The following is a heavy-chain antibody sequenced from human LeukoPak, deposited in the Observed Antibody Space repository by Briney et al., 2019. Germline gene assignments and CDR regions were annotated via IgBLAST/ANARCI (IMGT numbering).Heavy chain of an antibody. V-gene: IGHV3-23*01. D-gene: IGHD3-10*01. CDR2: ISGSGGSI. CDR3: AKGGSGSYYNDLDY. CDR1: GFTFSSYA. Sequence: GGSLRLSCAASGFTFSSYAMSWVRQAPGKGLEWVSAISGSGGSIYYADSVKGRFPISRDNSKNTLYLQMNSLRAEDTAVYYCAKGGSGSYYNDLDYWGQGTLVTVSS. J-gene: IGHJ4*02.